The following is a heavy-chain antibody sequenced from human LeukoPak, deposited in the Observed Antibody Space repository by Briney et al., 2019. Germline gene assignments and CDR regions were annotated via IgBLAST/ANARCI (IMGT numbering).Heavy chain of an antibody. CDR1: GYTFTSYY. CDR2: INPSGGST. D-gene: IGHD3-10*01. CDR3: AREDAMVRGVIIQAVTY. Sequence: ASVKVSCKASGYTFTSYYMHWVRQAPGQGLEWMGIINPSGGSTSYAQKFQGRVTITRDTSASTAYMELSSLRSEDTAVYYCAREDAMVRGVIIQAVTYWGQGTLVTVSS. J-gene: IGHJ4*02. V-gene: IGHV1-46*01.